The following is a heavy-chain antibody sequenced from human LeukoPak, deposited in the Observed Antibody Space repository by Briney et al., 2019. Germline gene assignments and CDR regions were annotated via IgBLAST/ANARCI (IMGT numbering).Heavy chain of an antibody. CDR3: ARGSDNYGGYVDY. Sequence: SGGSLRLSCAASGFTFSSYSMNWVRQAPGKGLEWVSCISSSSRYIYYADSVKGRFTISRDNAKSSLYLQMNSLRAEDTAVYYCARGSDNYGGYVDYWGQGTLVTVSS. CDR1: GFTFSSYS. D-gene: IGHD2-21*01. V-gene: IGHV3-21*01. CDR2: ISSSSRYI. J-gene: IGHJ4*02.